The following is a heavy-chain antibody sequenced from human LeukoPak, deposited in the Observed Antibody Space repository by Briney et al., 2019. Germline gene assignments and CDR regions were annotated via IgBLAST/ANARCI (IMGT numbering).Heavy chain of an antibody. V-gene: IGHV4-34*01. CDR2: INHSGST. Sequence: SETLSLTCAVYGGSFSGYYWSWIRQPPGKGLEWIGEINHSGSTNYNPSLKSRVTISVDTSKNQFSLKLSSVTAADTAVYYCARGYRYCSSTSCRLRFRYFDYWGQGTLVTVSS. J-gene: IGHJ4*02. CDR3: ARGYRYCSSTSCRLRFRYFDY. CDR1: GGSFSGYY. D-gene: IGHD2-2*01.